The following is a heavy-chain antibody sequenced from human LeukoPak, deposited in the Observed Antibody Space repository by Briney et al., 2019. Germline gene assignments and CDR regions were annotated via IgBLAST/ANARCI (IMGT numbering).Heavy chain of an antibody. Sequence: SGGSLRLSCAASGFTFSSYSMNWVRQAPGKGLEWVPYISSSSSTIYYADSVKGRFTISRDNAKNSPYLQMNSLRAEDTAVYYCARDGDIVATIGNWGDYFDYWGQGTLVTVSS. CDR1: GFTFSSYS. CDR2: ISSSSSTI. J-gene: IGHJ4*02. D-gene: IGHD5-12*01. CDR3: ARDGDIVATIGNWGDYFDY. V-gene: IGHV3-48*01.